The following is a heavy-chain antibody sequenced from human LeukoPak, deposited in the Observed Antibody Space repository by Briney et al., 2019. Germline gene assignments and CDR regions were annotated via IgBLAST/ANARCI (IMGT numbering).Heavy chain of an antibody. CDR2: IYSGGNT. Sequence: GGSLRLSCAASGFTVSSNYMSWVRQAPGKGLEWVSVIYSGGNTYYADSVKGRFTISRDNSKNTLNLQMNSLRVEDTSVYYCARDTYYESSGYYYSDYWGQGTLVTVSS. CDR3: ARDTYYESSGYYYSDY. J-gene: IGHJ4*02. CDR1: GFTVSSNY. V-gene: IGHV3-53*01. D-gene: IGHD3-22*01.